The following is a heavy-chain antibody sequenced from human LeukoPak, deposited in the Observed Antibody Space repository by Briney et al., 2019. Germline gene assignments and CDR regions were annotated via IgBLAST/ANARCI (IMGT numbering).Heavy chain of an antibody. CDR2: ISSSSSYI. D-gene: IGHD6-13*01. Sequence: GGSLRLSCAASGFTFSSYSMNWVRQAPGKGLEWVSSISSSSSYIYYADSVKGRFTISRDNAKNSLYLQMNSLRAEDTALYHCARRVAAASHYYYMDVWGKGTTVTVSS. J-gene: IGHJ6*03. CDR1: GFTFSSYS. CDR3: ARRVAAASHYYYMDV. V-gene: IGHV3-21*04.